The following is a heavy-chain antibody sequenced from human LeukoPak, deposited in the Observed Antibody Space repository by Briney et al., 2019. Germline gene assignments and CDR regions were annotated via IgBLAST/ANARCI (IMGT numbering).Heavy chain of an antibody. J-gene: IGHJ4*02. CDR3: ASEYSSSWYPFY. CDR1: GFTFTNYW. CDR2: IKQDGSEK. Sequence: GGSLRLSCAASGFTFTNYWMNWVRQAPGKGLEWVARIKQDGSEKYYVESVKGRFTISRDNAKNSPYLRMDSLRAEDTAVYYCASEYSSSWYPFYWGQGTLVTVSS. V-gene: IGHV3-7*01. D-gene: IGHD6-13*01.